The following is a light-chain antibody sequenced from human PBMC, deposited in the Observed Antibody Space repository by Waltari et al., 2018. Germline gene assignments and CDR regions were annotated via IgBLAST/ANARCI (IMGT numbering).Light chain of an antibody. CDR3: QQSYRTPPYT. V-gene: IGKV4-1*01. J-gene: IGKJ2*01. CDR1: QSILYSSNHKNY. Sequence: DIVMTQSPDSLAVSLGERATFNCKSSQSILYSSNHKNYLAWYQQKPGQPPKLLIYWASTRESGVPDRFSGSGSGTDFTLTISSLQAEDFATYYCQQSYRTPPYTFGQGTKVEIK. CDR2: WAS.